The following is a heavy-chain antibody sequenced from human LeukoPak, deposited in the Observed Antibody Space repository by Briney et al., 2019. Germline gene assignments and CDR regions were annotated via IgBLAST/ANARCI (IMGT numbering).Heavy chain of an antibody. V-gene: IGHV3-9*01. CDR3: ARGDGGDYGAFDY. Sequence: GGSLRLSCAASGFTFSSYAMHWLRQAPGKGLEWVSGISWNSGDIDYAVSVKGRFTISRDNSKNSLYVQMNSLRAEDTALYYCARGDGGDYGAFDYWGQGTLVTVSS. J-gene: IGHJ4*02. CDR1: GFTFSSYA. D-gene: IGHD4-17*01. CDR2: ISWNSGDI.